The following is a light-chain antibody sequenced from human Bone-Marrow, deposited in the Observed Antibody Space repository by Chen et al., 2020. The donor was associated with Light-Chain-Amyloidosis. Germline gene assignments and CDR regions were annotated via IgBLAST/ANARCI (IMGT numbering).Light chain of an antibody. V-gene: IGKV3-20*01. CDR2: GSA. CDR1: QTISSNY. CDR3: QQYGTSPLT. J-gene: IGKJ4*01. Sequence: EIVLTQSPGTLSLSPGEGANLSCRASQTISSNYLTWYQQQFGQAPRLIMYGSASRSTGIPDRFTGSGSGTDFTLTINRLEHEDFAMYYCQQYGTSPLTFVGGTKVEIK.